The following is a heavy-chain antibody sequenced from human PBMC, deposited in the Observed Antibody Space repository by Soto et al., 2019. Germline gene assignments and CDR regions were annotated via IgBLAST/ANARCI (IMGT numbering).Heavy chain of an antibody. D-gene: IGHD6-19*01. CDR2: INHSGSA. J-gene: IGHJ6*02. V-gene: IGHV4-34*01. Sequence: SETLSLTCTVYGGSFSGYYWSWIRQPPGKXLEWIGEINHSGSANYNPSLKSRVTISVDTSKNQFSLKLSSVTAADTAVYYCARNSGSGWHSYYYYYGMDVWGQGTTVTVSS. CDR1: GGSFSGYY. CDR3: ARNSGSGWHSYYYYYGMDV.